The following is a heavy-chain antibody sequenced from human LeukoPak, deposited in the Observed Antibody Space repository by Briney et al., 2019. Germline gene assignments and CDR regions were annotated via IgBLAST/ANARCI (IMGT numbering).Heavy chain of an antibody. CDR2: INPNSGGT. Sequence: ASVRVSSTASGYTFTVYYMHWVRQAPGQGREWMGWINPNSGGTNYAQKFQGRVTMTRDTSISTAYMELSRLRSDDTAVYYCARDGELHILDYWGQGTLVTVSS. J-gene: IGHJ4*02. CDR3: ARDGELHILDY. D-gene: IGHD1-26*01. CDR1: GYTFTVYY. V-gene: IGHV1-2*02.